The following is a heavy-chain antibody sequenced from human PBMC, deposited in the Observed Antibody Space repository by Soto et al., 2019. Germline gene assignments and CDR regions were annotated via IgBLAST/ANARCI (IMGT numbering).Heavy chain of an antibody. Sequence: NPSETLSLTCAVYGGSFSGHYWSWLRQPPGKGLEWIGEINHSGSANYNPSLKSRVTISVDTSKNEFSLKVTSVTAADTAVYYCATANWSHHYFDPWGQGTLVTVSS. D-gene: IGHD1-1*01. CDR2: INHSGSA. J-gene: IGHJ5*02. V-gene: IGHV4-34*01. CDR3: ATANWSHHYFDP. CDR1: GGSFSGHY.